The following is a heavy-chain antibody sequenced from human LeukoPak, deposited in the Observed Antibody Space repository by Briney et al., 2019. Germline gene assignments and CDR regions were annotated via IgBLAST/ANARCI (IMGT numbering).Heavy chain of an antibody. V-gene: IGHV3-23*01. CDR3: AKWVTMVRGGDYFDY. Sequence: GRSLRLSCAASGFTFSSYGMHWVRQAPGKGLEWVSAISGSGGSTYYADSVKGRFTISRDNSKNTLYLQMNSLRAEDTAVYYCAKWVTMVRGGDYFDYWGQGTLVTVSS. CDR2: ISGSGGST. J-gene: IGHJ4*02. D-gene: IGHD3-10*01. CDR1: GFTFSSYG.